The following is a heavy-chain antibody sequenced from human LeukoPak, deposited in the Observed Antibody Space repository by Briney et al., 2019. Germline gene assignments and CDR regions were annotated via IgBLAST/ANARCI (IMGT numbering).Heavy chain of an antibody. CDR1: GFSFVDYG. J-gene: IGHJ4*02. V-gene: IGHV3-20*04. CDR2: ISSNGRST. D-gene: IGHD6-13*01. Sequence: PGGSLRLSCVASGFSFVDYGVSWVRQAPGRGLEWVSGISSNGRSTGYVDSVKGRFTISRDNAKKSVYLQMDGLRAEDTALYYCARAVSITAAGTGFFDSWGQGTLVTVSS. CDR3: ARAVSITAAGTGFFDS.